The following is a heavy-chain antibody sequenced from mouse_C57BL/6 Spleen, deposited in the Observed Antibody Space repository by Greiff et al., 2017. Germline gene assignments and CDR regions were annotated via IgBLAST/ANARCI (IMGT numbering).Heavy chain of an antibody. CDR1: GYTFTSYG. Sequence: VQLQQSGAELARPGASVKLSCKASGYTFTSYGISWVKQRTGPGLEWIGEIYPRSGNTYYNEKFKGKATLTADKSSSTAYMELRILTSEDSAVYFCARAYSKEGYYFYYWGQGTTLTVSS. CDR3: ARAYSKEGYYFYY. J-gene: IGHJ2*01. D-gene: IGHD2-5*01. V-gene: IGHV1-81*01. CDR2: IYPRSGNT.